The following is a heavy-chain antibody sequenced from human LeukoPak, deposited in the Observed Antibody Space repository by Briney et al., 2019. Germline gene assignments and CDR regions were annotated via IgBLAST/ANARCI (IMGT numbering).Heavy chain of an antibody. V-gene: IGHV3-30-3*01. Sequence: GGSLRLSCAASGFTFSSYAMHWVRQAPGKGLKWVAVISYDGSNKYYADSVKGRFTISRDNSKNTLYLQMNSLRAEDTAVYYCAAGYCSSTSCYSNGRYYYYGMDVWGQGTTVTVSS. J-gene: IGHJ6*02. CDR3: AAGYCSSTSCYSNGRYYYYGMDV. CDR2: ISYDGSNK. CDR1: GFTFSSYA. D-gene: IGHD2-2*02.